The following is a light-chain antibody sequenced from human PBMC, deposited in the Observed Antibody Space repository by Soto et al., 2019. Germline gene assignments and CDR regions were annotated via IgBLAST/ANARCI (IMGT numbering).Light chain of an antibody. Sequence: LPTIRVTRKARATXSRRASQSVSSNLAWYQQKPGQANTLIIYGASERATGITGRLSGSGSGTEFTLTISSLQSEDFAGYCCQHYNYWPFSFGQSTKLDVK. J-gene: IGKJ2*01. CDR2: GAS. CDR3: QHYNYWPFS. CDR1: QSVSSN. V-gene: IGKV3-15*01.